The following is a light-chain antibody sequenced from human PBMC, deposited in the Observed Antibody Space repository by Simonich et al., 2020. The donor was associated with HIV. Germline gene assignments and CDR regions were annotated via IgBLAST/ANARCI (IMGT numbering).Light chain of an antibody. CDR1: QSISSY. Sequence: DIQMTQSPSSLSASVGDRVTITCRASQSISSYLNGYQQKPGKAPKLLIYAASSLQSGVPSRFSGSGSGTDFTLTISSLQPEDFATYYCQQSYTTLTFGGGTKLEIK. CDR3: QQSYTTLT. CDR2: AAS. V-gene: IGKV1-39*01. J-gene: IGKJ4*01.